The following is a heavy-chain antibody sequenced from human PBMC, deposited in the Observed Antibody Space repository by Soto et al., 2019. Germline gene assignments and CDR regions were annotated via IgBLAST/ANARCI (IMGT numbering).Heavy chain of an antibody. CDR1: GGSFSGYY. CDR2: INHSGST. V-gene: IGHV4-34*01. D-gene: IGHD3-22*01. CDR3: ARELEHSSDWY. J-gene: IGHJ4*02. Sequence: PSETLSLTCAVYGGSFSGYYWSWIRQPPGKGLEWIGEINHSGSTNYNPSLKSRVTISVDTSKNQFSLKLSSVTAADTAVYYCARELEHSSDWYWSQGTLVTVSS.